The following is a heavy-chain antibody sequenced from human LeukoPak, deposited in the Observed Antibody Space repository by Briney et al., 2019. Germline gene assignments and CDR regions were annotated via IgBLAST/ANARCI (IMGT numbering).Heavy chain of an antibody. J-gene: IGHJ2*01. CDR1: GFTFHYYG. CDR3: ARGGSVAAADYWYFDL. Sequence: GGSLRLSCAGSGFTFHYYGIHWVRQAPGKGLEWVAGTSFDGRKQDYVDSVKGRFTTSRDDSKNTVYLQMNSLRAEDTAVYYCARGGSVAAADYWYFDLWGRGTLVTVSS. D-gene: IGHD6-13*01. V-gene: IGHV3-30*03. CDR2: TSFDGRKQ.